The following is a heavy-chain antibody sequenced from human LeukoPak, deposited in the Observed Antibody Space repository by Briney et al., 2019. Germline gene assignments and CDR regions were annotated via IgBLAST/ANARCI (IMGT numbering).Heavy chain of an antibody. V-gene: IGHV3-23*01. J-gene: IGHJ3*02. D-gene: IGHD3-16*01. CDR3: AQGRWGSYHLWDAFDI. CDR1: GFTFSSYA. CDR2: ISGSGGST. Sequence: GGSLRLSCAASGFTFSSYAMSWFRQAPGKGLEWVSAISGSGGSTYYADSVKGRFTISRDNSKNTLYLQMNSLRAEDTAVYYCAQGRWGSYHLWDAFDIWGQGTKVTVSS.